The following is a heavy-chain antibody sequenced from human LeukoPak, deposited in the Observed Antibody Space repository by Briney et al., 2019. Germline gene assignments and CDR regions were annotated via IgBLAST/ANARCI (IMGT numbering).Heavy chain of an antibody. CDR3: ARYYYDRAVGPFDY. Sequence: GESLKISCKGSGYTFTNYWIGWVRQMPGKGLEWMGIIYPDDSDIRYSPSFQGQVTISADKSIATAYLQWSRRKASATAMYYCARYYYDRAVGPFDYWGQGSLVTVSS. V-gene: IGHV5-51*01. D-gene: IGHD3-22*01. CDR2: IYPDDSDI. J-gene: IGHJ4*02. CDR1: GYTFTNYW.